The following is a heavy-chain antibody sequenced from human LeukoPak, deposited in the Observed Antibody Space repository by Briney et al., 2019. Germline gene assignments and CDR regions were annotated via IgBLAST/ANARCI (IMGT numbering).Heavy chain of an antibody. CDR1: GFTFSSYG. V-gene: IGHV3-30*18. Sequence: GRSLRLSCAASGFTFSSYGMHWVRQAPGQGLEWVAVISYDGSNKYYADSVKGRFTISRDNSKNTLYLQMNGLRAEDTAVYYCAKDVSALSHYYGMDVWGQGTTVTVSS. CDR2: ISYDGSNK. D-gene: IGHD2/OR15-2a*01. CDR3: AKDVSALSHYYGMDV. J-gene: IGHJ6*02.